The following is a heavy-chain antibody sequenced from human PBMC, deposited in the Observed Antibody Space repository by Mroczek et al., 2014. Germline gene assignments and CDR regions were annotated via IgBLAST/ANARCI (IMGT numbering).Heavy chain of an antibody. J-gene: IGHJ6*02. CDR3: AKALSSSWYGDPYYYYYGMDV. D-gene: IGHD6-13*01. CDR1: GFTFSSYA. CDR2: ISGSGGST. V-gene: IGHV3-23*04. Sequence: VQLVQSGGGLVQPGGSLRLSCAASGFTFSSYAMSWVRQAPGKGLEWVSAISGSGGSTYYADSVKGRFTISRDNSKNTLYLQMNSLRAEDTAVYYCAKALSSSWYGDPYYYYYGMDVWGQGTTVTVSS.